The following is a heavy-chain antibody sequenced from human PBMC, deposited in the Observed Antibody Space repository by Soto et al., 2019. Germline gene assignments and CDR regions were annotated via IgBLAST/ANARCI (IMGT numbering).Heavy chain of an antibody. CDR3: ARADVDTAMVFFSD. CDR1: GYTFTSYG. V-gene: IGHV1-18*01. Sequence: ASVKVSCTASGYTFTSYGSSWVRQAPGQGLEWMGWISAYNGNTNYAQKLQGRVTMTTDTSTSTAYMELRSLRSDDTAVYYCARADVDTAMVFFSDWGQGTLVTVSS. J-gene: IGHJ4*02. CDR2: ISAYNGNT. D-gene: IGHD5-18*01.